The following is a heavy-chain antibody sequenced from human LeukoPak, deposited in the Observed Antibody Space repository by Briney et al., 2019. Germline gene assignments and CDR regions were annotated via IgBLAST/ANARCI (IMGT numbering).Heavy chain of an antibody. V-gene: IGHV4-59*01. D-gene: IGHD6-19*01. J-gene: IGHJ5*02. CDR1: GGSISSYY. CDR3: ARYLAVAGTYWFDP. CDR2: IYYSGST. Sequence: NPSETLSLTCTVSGGSISSYYWSWIRQPPGKGLEWIGYIYYSGSTNYNPSLKCRVTISVDTSKNQFSLKLSSVTAADTAVYYCARYLAVAGTYWFDPWGQGTLVTVSS.